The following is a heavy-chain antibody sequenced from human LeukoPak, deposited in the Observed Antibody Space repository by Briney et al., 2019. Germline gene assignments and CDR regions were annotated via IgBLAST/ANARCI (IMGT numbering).Heavy chain of an antibody. CDR1: GFTFSSYV. CDR2: ISGSGDT. V-gene: IGHV3-23*01. CDR3: AKEGGYNYGYLDY. Sequence: GGPLRLSCAVSGFTFSSYVMTWVRQAPGKGLEGVSTISGSGDTYYVDSVKGRFTISRDNSKNTLYLQMNSLRAEDTAVYYCAKEGGYNYGYLDYWGQGTLVTVSS. D-gene: IGHD5-18*01. J-gene: IGHJ4*02.